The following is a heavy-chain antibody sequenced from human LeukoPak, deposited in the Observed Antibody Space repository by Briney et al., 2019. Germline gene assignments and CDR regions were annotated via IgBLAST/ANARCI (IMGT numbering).Heavy chain of an antibody. D-gene: IGHD3-9*01. J-gene: IGHJ3*02. CDR2: LNPTYDIP. CDR1: GYTFSNCC. V-gene: IGHV1-46*01. CDR3: AKDPRNILTGDYDDFDI. Sequence: ASVKVSCKASGYTFSNCCMHWVRQAPGQGLEWMGILNPTYDIPIYAQTFDGRVTMTRDMSTSTVYMELTTLTSDDTAVYFCAKDPRNILTGDYDDFDIWGQGTMVIVSS.